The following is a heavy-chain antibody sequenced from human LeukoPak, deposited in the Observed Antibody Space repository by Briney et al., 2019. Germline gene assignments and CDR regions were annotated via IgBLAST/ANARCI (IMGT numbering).Heavy chain of an antibody. V-gene: IGHV3-23*01. Sequence: GGSPRLSCAASGFTFSSYAMSWVRQAPGKGLEWVSAISGSGGSTYYADSVKGRFTISRDNSKNTLYLQMNSLRAEDTAVYYCAREASGYSYRPHYFDYWGQGTLVTVSS. J-gene: IGHJ4*02. D-gene: IGHD5-18*01. CDR3: AREASGYSYRPHYFDY. CDR2: ISGSGGST. CDR1: GFTFSSYA.